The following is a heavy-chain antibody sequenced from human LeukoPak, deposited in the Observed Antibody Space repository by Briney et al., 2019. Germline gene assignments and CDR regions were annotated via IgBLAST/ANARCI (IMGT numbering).Heavy chain of an antibody. Sequence: GRSLRLSCAASGFAVGDFAMNWIRQAPGQGLEWVGFIKTTLYGGTTEYAASVKGRFTISRDDSKAIAYLQMNSLKTEDTAVYYCTRDHRDDWNPGYYFDYWGQGTVVTVSS. V-gene: IGHV3-49*03. CDR2: IKTTLYGGTT. J-gene: IGHJ4*02. CDR3: TRDHRDDWNPGYYFDY. CDR1: GFAVGDFA. D-gene: IGHD1-1*01.